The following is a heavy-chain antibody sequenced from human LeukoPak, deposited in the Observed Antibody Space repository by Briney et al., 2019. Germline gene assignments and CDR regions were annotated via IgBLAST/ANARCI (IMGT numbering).Heavy chain of an antibody. CDR2: IWYDGSHK. Sequence: GGSLRLSCAASGFIFSSYGRGWVRQAPGKGVEWVAVIWYDGSHKYYADSVKGRFTISRDNSKNTLYLQMNSLRAEDTAVYYCARDLYYYDSSGPLAYWGQGTLFTVSS. J-gene: IGHJ4*02. CDR1: GFIFSSYG. CDR3: ARDLYYYDSSGPLAY. V-gene: IGHV3-33*01. D-gene: IGHD3-22*01.